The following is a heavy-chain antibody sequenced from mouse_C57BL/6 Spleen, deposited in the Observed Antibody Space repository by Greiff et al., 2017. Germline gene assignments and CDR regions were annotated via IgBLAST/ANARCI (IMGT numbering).Heavy chain of an antibody. CDR3: SREGVYDGDPYYFDY. Sequence: QVQLQQSGAELARPGASVKLSCKASGYTFTGYTMHWVKQRPGQGLEWIGYINPSSGYTKYNQKFKDKATLTADKSSSTAYMQLSSLTSEDSAVYYCSREGVYDGDPYYFDYWGQGTTLTVSS. CDR1: GYTFTGYT. D-gene: IGHD2-3*01. J-gene: IGHJ2*01. V-gene: IGHV1-4*01. CDR2: INPSSGYT.